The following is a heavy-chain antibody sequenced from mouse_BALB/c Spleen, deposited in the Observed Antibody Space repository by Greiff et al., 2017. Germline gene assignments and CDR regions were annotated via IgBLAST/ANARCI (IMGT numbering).Heavy chain of an antibody. CDR1: GYTFTSYW. D-gene: IGHD6-5*01. CDR2: IDPSDSET. Sequence: QVQLQQPGAELVKPGAPVKLSCKASGYTFTSYWMNWVKQRPGRGLEWIGRIDPSDSETHYNQKFKDKATLTVDKSSSTAYIQLSSLTSEDSAVYYCARWSLRTAMDYWGQGTSVTVSS. CDR3: ARWSLRTAMDY. J-gene: IGHJ4*01. V-gene: IGHV1-69*02.